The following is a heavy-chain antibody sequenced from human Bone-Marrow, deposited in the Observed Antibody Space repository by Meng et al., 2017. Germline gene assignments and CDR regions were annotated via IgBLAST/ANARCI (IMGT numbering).Heavy chain of an antibody. Sequence: GESLKISCAASGFTFSRHWMSWVRQAPGKGLEWVANIKQDGSDKYYVDSVKGRFTISRDNAKNSLFLRMNSLRVEDTAVYYCARDGNGGFDYWGQGTRVTVSS. D-gene: IGHD1-1*01. CDR3: ARDGNGGFDY. J-gene: IGHJ4*02. CDR2: IKQDGSDK. V-gene: IGHV3-7*01. CDR1: GFTFSRHW.